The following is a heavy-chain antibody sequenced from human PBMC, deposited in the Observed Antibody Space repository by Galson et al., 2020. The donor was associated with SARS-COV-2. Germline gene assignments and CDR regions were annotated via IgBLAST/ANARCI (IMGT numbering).Heavy chain of an antibody. CDR2: INPDSGGT. J-gene: IGHJ6*02. Sequence: ASVKVSCKASGYTFTGYYIHWVRQAPGQGLEWMGWINPDSGGTKYAQKFQGRVSMTRDTSISTGYMELSRLRSDDTAVYYCARARVRAAAGRLNYYYYGMEVWGQGTTVTVSS. V-gene: IGHV1-2*02. CDR3: ARARVRAAAGRLNYYYYGMEV. CDR1: GYTFTGYY. D-gene: IGHD6-13*01.